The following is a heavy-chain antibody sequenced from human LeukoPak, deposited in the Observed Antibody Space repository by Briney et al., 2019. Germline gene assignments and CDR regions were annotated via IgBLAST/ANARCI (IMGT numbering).Heavy chain of an antibody. Sequence: SGGSLRLSCAASGSTFSSYAMHWVRQAPGKGLEWGAVISYDGSNKYYADSVKGRFTISRDNSKNTLYLQMNSLRAEDTAVYYRASGGNYYFDYWGQGTLVTVSS. CDR3: ASGGNYYFDY. V-gene: IGHV3-30-3*01. J-gene: IGHJ4*02. CDR1: GSTFSSYA. CDR2: ISYDGSNK. D-gene: IGHD3-16*01.